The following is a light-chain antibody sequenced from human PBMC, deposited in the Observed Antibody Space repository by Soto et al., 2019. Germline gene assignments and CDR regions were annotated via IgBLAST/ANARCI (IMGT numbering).Light chain of an antibody. Sequence: EIVLTQFPATLSLSPGERATLSCRASQSVAIYLAWYQQKPGQAPRLLIDAASNRATGIPARLSGSGSETDFTLSITSLEPEEFAVYYCQQRRSWPITFGQGTRLEIK. CDR1: QSVAIY. CDR2: AAS. J-gene: IGKJ5*01. CDR3: QQRRSWPIT. V-gene: IGKV3-11*01.